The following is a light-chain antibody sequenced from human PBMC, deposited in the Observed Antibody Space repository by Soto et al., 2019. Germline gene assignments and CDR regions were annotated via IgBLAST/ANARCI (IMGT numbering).Light chain of an antibody. V-gene: IGLV2-14*03. Sequence: QSVLTQPASVSGSPGQSITLSCIGTSSDIGDYDYVSWYQRHPGRAPQLIIFDVNNRHSGVSNRFSGSKSGNTASLTISGLQAEDEADYYCPSYSSGSTHVVFGGGTKLTVL. J-gene: IGLJ2*01. CDR3: PSYSSGSTHVV. CDR1: SSDIGDYDY. CDR2: DVN.